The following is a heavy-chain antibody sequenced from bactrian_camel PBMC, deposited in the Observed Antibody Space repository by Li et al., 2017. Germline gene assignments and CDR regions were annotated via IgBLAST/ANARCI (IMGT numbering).Heavy chain of an antibody. Sequence: HVQLVESGGGSVQAGGSLRLSCAASGLSDNSHCMGWFRQVPGKEHEAVCTIDTDGSTWYADSVNGRFTISKDSTDSTLYLQMNSLKPEDTAMYYCAAHPRGVGGGVCSPTRVSYKYVGQGTQVTVS. V-gene: IGHV3S9*01. CDR1: GLSDNSHC. D-gene: IGHD5*01. J-gene: IGHJ4*01. CDR2: IDTDGST.